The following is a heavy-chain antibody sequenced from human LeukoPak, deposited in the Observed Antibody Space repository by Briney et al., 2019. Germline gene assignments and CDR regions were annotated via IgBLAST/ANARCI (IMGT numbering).Heavy chain of an antibody. D-gene: IGHD6-13*01. J-gene: IGHJ4*02. Sequence: PGGSLRLSCAASGFTFSSYAMSWVRQAPGKGLEWVSAISGSGGSTYYADSVKGRFTISRDNSKNTLYLQMNSLRAEDTAVYYCAKCDMGSSSWYFRAYFDYWGQGTLVTVSS. CDR2: ISGSGGST. CDR3: AKCDMGSSSWYFRAYFDY. V-gene: IGHV3-23*01. CDR1: GFTFSSYA.